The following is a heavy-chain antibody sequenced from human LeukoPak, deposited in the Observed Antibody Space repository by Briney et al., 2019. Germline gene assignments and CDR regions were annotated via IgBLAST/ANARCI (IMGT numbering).Heavy chain of an antibody. CDR3: AKDSGVVVTAIPNY. CDR1: GFTFSGFA. J-gene: IGHJ4*02. V-gene: IGHV3-23*01. CDR2: IGSDYKT. D-gene: IGHD2-21*02. Sequence: PGGSLRLSCAASGFTFSGFAMTWVRQAPGKGLEWVSSIGSDYKTHYSESVKGRFAISRDNSKSTLLLQMNSLRAEDTALYYCAKDSGVVVTAIPNYWGQGALVTVSS.